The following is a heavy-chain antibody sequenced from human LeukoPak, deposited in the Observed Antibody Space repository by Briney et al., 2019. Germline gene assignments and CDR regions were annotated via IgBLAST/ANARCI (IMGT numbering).Heavy chain of an antibody. CDR1: GGSISSGGYS. Sequence: PSETLSLTCAVSGGSISSGGYSWSWIRQPPGKGLEWIGYIYHSGSTYYNPSLKSRVTISVDRSKNQFSLKLSSVTAADTAVYYCARDLDYYGSGSFFNIWGQGTMVTVSS. D-gene: IGHD3-10*01. CDR2: IYHSGST. J-gene: IGHJ3*02. V-gene: IGHV4-30-2*01. CDR3: ARDLDYYGSGSFFNI.